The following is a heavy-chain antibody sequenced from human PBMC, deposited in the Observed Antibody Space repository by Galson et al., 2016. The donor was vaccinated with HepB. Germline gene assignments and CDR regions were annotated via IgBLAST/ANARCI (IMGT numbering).Heavy chain of an antibody. Sequence: SLRLSCAASGFTVSSNYMSWVRQAPGKGLEWVSVIYSGGRTYYADSVKGRFTISRDNSKNTLYLQMNSLRTEDTAVCYCARGDNWNYHYYYYGMDVWGQGTTVTVSS. D-gene: IGHD1-7*01. CDR2: IYSGGRT. J-gene: IGHJ6*02. CDR1: GFTVSSNY. CDR3: ARGDNWNYHYYYYGMDV. V-gene: IGHV3-53*05.